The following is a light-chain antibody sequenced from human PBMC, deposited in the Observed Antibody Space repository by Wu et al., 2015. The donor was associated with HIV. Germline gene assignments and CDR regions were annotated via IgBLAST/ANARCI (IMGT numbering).Light chain of an antibody. V-gene: IGKV3-20*01. CDR3: QHGT. J-gene: IGKJ1*01. Sequence: EIVLTQSPGTLSLSPGERATLSCRASQSVSSYYLAWYQQKPGQAPRLLIYAASSRATGIPDRFSGSGSGTDFTLTISRLEPEDFAVYYCQHGTLGQGTKVEIK. CDR2: AAS. CDR1: QSVSSYY.